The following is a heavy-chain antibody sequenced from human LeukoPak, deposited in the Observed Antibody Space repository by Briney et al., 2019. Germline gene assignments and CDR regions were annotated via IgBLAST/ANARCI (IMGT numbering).Heavy chain of an antibody. CDR1: GFTFSDHY. V-gene: IGHV3-30*03. CDR3: ARGEAIHSERYIRRGFDY. D-gene: IGHD1-26*01. J-gene: IGHJ4*02. CDR2: ISYDGNNK. Sequence: GGSLRLSCAASGFTFSDHYMDWVRQAPGKGLEWVAVISYDGNNKYNADSVKGRFTMSRDNSKNTLYLQMNSLRTEDTAVYYCARGEAIHSERYIRRGFDYWGQGTLVTVSS.